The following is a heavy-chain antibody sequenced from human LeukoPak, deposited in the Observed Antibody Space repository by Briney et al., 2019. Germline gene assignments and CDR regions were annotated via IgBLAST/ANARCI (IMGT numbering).Heavy chain of an antibody. CDR3: AKDLGYYDSSGSGPDAFDI. CDR2: ISGSGGST. Sequence: PGGSLRLSCAASGFTFSSYAMSWVRQAPGKGLEWVSAISGSGGSTYYADSVKGRFTISRDNSKNTLYLQMNSLRAEDTAVYYCAKDLGYYDSSGSGPDAFDIWGQGTVVTVSS. V-gene: IGHV3-23*01. J-gene: IGHJ3*02. CDR1: GFTFSSYA. D-gene: IGHD3-22*01.